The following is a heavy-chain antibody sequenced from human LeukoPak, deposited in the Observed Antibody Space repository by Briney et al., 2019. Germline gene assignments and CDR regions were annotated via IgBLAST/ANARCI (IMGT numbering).Heavy chain of an antibody. CDR1: GFTFSSYG. V-gene: IGHV3-30*18. Sequence: GRSLRLSCAASGFTFSSYGMHWVRQAPGKGLEWVAVISYDGSNKYYADSVKGRFTISRDNSKNTLYLQMNSLRAEDTAVYYCAKDFRYCSGGSCYGYCYYGMDVWGQGTTVTVSS. CDR3: AKDFRYCSGGSCYGYCYYGMDV. CDR2: ISYDGSNK. D-gene: IGHD2-15*01. J-gene: IGHJ6*02.